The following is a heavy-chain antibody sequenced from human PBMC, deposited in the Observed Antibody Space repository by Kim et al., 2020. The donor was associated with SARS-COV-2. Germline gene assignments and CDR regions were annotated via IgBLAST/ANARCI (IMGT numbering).Heavy chain of an antibody. V-gene: IGHV3-21*04. CDR3: AGLVGVLDYYGMDV. J-gene: IGHJ6*02. CDR1: GFTFSSYS. Sequence: GGSLRLSCAASGFTFSSYSMNWVRQAPGKGLEWVSSISSSSSYIYYADSVKGRFTISRDNAKNSLYLQMNSLRAEDTAVYYCAGLVGVLDYYGMDVWGQGTTVTVSS. D-gene: IGHD6-19*01. CDR2: ISSSSSYI.